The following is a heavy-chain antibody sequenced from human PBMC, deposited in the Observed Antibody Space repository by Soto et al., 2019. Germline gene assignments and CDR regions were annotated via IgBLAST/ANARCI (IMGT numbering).Heavy chain of an antibody. V-gene: IGHV1-3*01. CDR3: ARELQGLYYFDY. CDR2: INAGNGNT. CDR1: EYTFTVYL. J-gene: IGHJ4*02. Sequence: ASLKGYWKTSEYTFTVYLMDWVRQAPGQSLEWMGWINAGNGNTKYSQKFQGRVTITRDTSASAAYMELSSLRSEDTAVYYCARELQGLYYFDYWGLGTLVPGFS. D-gene: IGHD2-21*02.